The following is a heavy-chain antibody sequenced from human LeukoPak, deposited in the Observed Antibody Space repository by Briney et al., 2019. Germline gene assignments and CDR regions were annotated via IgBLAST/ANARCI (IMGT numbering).Heavy chain of an antibody. CDR2: ISGSGGST. CDR1: GFTFSSYA. CDR3: ARDPKTGAQTHSY. D-gene: IGHD4-11*01. J-gene: IGHJ4*02. Sequence: PGGSLRLSCAASGFTFSSYAMSWVRQAPGKGLEWVSAISGSGGSTYYADSVKGRFTISRDNAKNSLYLQMNSLRAEDTAVYYCARDPKTGAQTHSYWGQGTLVTVSS. V-gene: IGHV3-23*01.